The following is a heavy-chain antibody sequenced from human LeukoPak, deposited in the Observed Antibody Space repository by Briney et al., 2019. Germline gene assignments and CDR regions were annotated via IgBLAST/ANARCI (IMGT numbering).Heavy chain of an antibody. Sequence: GGSLRLPCAASGFTFSSYSMNWVRQAPGKGLEWVSSISSSSSYIYYADSVKGRFTISRDNAKNSLYLQMNSLRAEDTAVYYCARLPGIAVAGTDYWGQGTLVTVSS. J-gene: IGHJ4*02. CDR2: ISSSSSYI. V-gene: IGHV3-21*01. D-gene: IGHD6-19*01. CDR1: GFTFSSYS. CDR3: ARLPGIAVAGTDY.